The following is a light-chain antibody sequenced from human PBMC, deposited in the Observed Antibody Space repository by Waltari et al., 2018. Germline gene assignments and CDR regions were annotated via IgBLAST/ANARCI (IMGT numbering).Light chain of an antibody. CDR3: QSQDHTAGYSVL. V-gene: IGLV3-25*03. CDR1: LLPQQY. Sequence: SSELTQPPSVSVSPGQTARIPCSGDLLPQQYTYWYQQKPGQAPLLLIYKDTERPSGIRDVFAGSSSGTIATLTISGVQAEDEADYYCQSQDHTAGYSVLFGGGTKLTVL. J-gene: IGLJ2*01. CDR2: KDT.